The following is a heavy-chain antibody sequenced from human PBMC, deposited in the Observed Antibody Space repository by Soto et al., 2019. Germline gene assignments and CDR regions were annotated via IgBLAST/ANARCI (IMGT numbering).Heavy chain of an antibody. CDR2: ISYDGSNK. CDR3: AKDDCSGGSCYREIFDY. CDR1: GFTFSSYG. Sequence: ESGGGVVQPGRSLRLSCAASGFTFSSYGMHWVRQAPGKGLEWVAVISYDGSNKYYADSVKGRFTISRDNSKNTLYLQMNSLRAEDTALYYCAKDDCSGGSCYREIFDYWGQGTLVTVSS. J-gene: IGHJ4*02. V-gene: IGHV3-30*18. D-gene: IGHD2-15*01.